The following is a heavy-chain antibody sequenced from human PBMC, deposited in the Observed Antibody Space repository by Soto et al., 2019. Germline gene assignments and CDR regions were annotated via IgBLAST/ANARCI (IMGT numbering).Heavy chain of an antibody. Sequence: ASVKVSCNASGYTFTSYYMHSVRQAPGQGLEWMGIINPSGGSTSYAQKFQGRVTMTRDTSTSTVYMELSSLRSEDTAVYYCARVGGQWIDAFDIWGQGTMVTVSS. CDR2: INPSGGST. V-gene: IGHV1-46*03. J-gene: IGHJ3*02. D-gene: IGHD3-16*01. CDR3: ARVGGQWIDAFDI. CDR1: GYTFTSYY.